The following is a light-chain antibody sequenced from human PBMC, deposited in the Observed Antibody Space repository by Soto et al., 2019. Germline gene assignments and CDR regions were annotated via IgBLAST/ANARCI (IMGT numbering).Light chain of an antibody. CDR2: EVR. Sequence: VLSLPSSVCGSAGQSITISCSGTMRAVGAYNLVSWYQQHPGTAPKLIIYEVRNRPSGISSRFSGYRYGNTASLTISGLQPEDEGDYYCSAYTARSTLVFGGGTKVTVL. V-gene: IGLV2-14*01. J-gene: IGLJ3*02. CDR3: SAYTARSTLV. CDR1: MRAVGAYNL.